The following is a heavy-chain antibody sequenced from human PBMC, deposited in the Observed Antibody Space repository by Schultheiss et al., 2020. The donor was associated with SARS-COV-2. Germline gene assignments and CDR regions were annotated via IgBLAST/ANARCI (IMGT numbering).Heavy chain of an antibody. Sequence: SQTLSLTCAVSGYSIRSGYYWGWIRQPPGKGLEWIGSIYHSGSTYYNPSLKSRVTISVDTSKNQFSLKLSSVTAADTAVYYCARTSGVGAVRGAVWGQGTLVTVSS. CDR2: IYHSGST. CDR1: GYSIRSGYY. J-gene: IGHJ4*02. D-gene: IGHD3-10*01. V-gene: IGHV4-38-2*01. CDR3: ARTSGVGAVRGAV.